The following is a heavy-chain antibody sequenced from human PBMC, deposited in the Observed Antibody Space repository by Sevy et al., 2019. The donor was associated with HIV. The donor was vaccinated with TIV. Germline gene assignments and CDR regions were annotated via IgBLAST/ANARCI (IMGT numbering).Heavy chain of an antibody. Sequence: GGSLRLSCAASGFTFSSYDMHWVRQATGKGLEWVSAIGTAGDTYYPGSVKGRFTISRENAKNSLYLQMNSLRAGDTAVYYCAREINCTNGVSSNGKYFDLWGRGTLVTVSS. CDR3: AREINCTNGVSSNGKYFDL. CDR1: GFTFSSYD. CDR2: IGTAGDT. J-gene: IGHJ2*01. D-gene: IGHD2-8*01. V-gene: IGHV3-13*01.